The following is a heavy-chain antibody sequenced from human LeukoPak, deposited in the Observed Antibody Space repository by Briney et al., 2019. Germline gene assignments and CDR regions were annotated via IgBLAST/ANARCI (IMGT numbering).Heavy chain of an antibody. J-gene: IGHJ5*02. CDR1: GYTLTESS. Sequence: ASVKVSCKVSGYTLTESSMHWVRQAPGKGLEWMGGFDPEDGETIYAQKFQGRVTMTEDTSTDTAYMELSSLRSEDTAVYYCATTLGYCSSTSCHNWSDPWGQGTLVTVSS. D-gene: IGHD2-2*01. CDR2: FDPEDGET. V-gene: IGHV1-24*01. CDR3: ATTLGYCSSTSCHNWSDP.